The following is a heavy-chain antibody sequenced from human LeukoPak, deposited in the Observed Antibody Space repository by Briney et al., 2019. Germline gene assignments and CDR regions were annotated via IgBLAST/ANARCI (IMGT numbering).Heavy chain of an antibody. Sequence: PGGSLRLSCVASGSTFSSYGMHWVRQAPGKGLEWVAVIWYDGRNKYYGDSVKGRFTISRDNSKNTLYLQMNSLRAEDTAVYYCARGCGGGCYGYLQHWGQGTLVTVSS. V-gene: IGHV3-33*01. CDR2: IWYDGRNK. D-gene: IGHD2-21*02. J-gene: IGHJ1*01. CDR3: ARGCGGGCYGYLQH. CDR1: GSTFSSYG.